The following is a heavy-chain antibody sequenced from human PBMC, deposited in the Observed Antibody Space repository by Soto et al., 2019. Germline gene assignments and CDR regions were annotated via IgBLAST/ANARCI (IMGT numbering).Heavy chain of an antibody. CDR3: AKDLGSGSYLFDAFDI. V-gene: IGHV3-21*01. J-gene: IGHJ3*02. Sequence: PGGSLRLSCAASGFTFSSYSMNWVRQAPGKGLEWVSSISSSSSYIYYADSVKGRFTISRDNAKNSLYLQMNSLRAEDTAVYYCAKDLGSGSYLFDAFDIWGQGTMVTVSS. CDR1: GFTFSSYS. CDR2: ISSSSSYI. D-gene: IGHD1-26*01.